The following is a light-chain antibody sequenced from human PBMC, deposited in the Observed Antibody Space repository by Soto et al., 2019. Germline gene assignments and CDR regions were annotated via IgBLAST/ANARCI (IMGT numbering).Light chain of an antibody. CDR1: QSLSSNF. Sequence: EIVLTQSPATLSLSPGERYTLSCMASQSLSSNFLAWYQQKPGQPPRLLIYDSYTRATGFTDRFSGSGSGTEFTLTISSLQSEDFATYYCQQYYSYPLAVGQGTRLEIK. CDR2: DSY. CDR3: QQYYSYPLA. V-gene: IGKV3D-7*01. J-gene: IGKJ5*01.